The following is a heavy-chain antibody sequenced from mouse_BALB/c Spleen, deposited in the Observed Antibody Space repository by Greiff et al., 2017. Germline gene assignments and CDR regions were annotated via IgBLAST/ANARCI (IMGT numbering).Heavy chain of an antibody. CDR1: GYTFTDYA. CDR2: ISTYYGDA. J-gene: IGHJ2*01. Sequence: VQLQQSGAELVRPGVSVKISCKGSGYTFTDYAMHWVKLSHAKSLEWIGVISTYYGDASYNQKFKGKATMTVDKSSSTAYMELARLTSEDSAIYYCASGAYGSSYGFDYWGQGTTLTVSS. CDR3: ASGAYGSSYGFDY. V-gene: IGHV1S137*01. D-gene: IGHD1-1*01.